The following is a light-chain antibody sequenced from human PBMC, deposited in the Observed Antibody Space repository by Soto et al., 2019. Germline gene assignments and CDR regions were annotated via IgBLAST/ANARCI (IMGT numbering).Light chain of an antibody. Sequence: EIVLTQSPATLSLSPGERVTLSCRASQSVNNYLIWYQQIPGLAPRLLISHTSNRTHGIPARFSGGGSGTEYHLTIRSLDHEDLAVYYCQQRASWPLPFGGGNKVEIK. V-gene: IGKV3-11*01. CDR3: QQRASWPLP. CDR2: HTS. J-gene: IGKJ4*01. CDR1: QSVNNY.